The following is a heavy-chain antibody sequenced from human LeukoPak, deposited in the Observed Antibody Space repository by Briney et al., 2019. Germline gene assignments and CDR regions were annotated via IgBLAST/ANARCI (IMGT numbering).Heavy chain of an antibody. CDR2: ISSSSSYI. Sequence: GGSLRLSCAASGFTFSSYSMNWVRQAPGNGLEWVSSISSSSSYIYYADSVKVRFTIAMDNAKNSLDLQMNSLRAEDTAVYYCARAGKELSYYASSGPPAYDAFDIWGKGTMVTVSS. V-gene: IGHV3-21*01. CDR1: GFTFSSYS. J-gene: IGHJ3*02. CDR3: ARAGKELSYYASSGPPAYDAFDI. D-gene: IGHD3-22*01.